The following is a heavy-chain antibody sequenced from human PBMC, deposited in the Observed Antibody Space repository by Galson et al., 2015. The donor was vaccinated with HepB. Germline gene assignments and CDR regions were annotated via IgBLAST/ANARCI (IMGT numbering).Heavy chain of an antibody. Sequence: SLRLSCAASGFTFSSYWMNWVRQAPGKGLDWVANIKEDGGQTYYVDSVRGRFTISRDNAKNSLYLQMNNLRAEDTAVYYCARFAYSSGWHFDSWGQGTLVTVSS. V-gene: IGHV3-7*03. D-gene: IGHD6-19*01. CDR3: ARFAYSSGWHFDS. CDR2: IKEDGGQT. CDR1: GFTFSSYW. J-gene: IGHJ4*02.